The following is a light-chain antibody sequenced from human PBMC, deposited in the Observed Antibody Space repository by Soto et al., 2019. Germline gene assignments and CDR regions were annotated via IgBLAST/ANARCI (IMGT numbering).Light chain of an antibody. J-gene: IGKJ3*01. CDR2: GAS. V-gene: IGKV3-20*01. CDR1: QSVSSGY. CDR3: QQYGNSPPSVT. Sequence: EIGLTQSPDTLSLSPGETATLSCKASQSVSSGYLVWYQQKPGQAPRLLIYGASTRATGIPDRFSGSGSGTDFTLTISRLEPEDFAVYYCQQYGNSPPSVTFGPGPKVDIK.